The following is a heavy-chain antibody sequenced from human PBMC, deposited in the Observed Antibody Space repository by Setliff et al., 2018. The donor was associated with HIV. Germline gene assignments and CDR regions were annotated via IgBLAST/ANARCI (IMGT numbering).Heavy chain of an antibody. CDR1: GYIFIRYH. CDR2: INPHTGVT. V-gene: IGHV1-2*02. Sequence: GASVKVSCKTSGYIFIRYHIFWVRQAPGQGLEWMGNINPHTGVTKYAEKFQGRVTMTRDTSINTIYMELSRLRSDDTAAYYCARDLRDGFEEWFSTLDDGMDVWGQGTTVTVSS. J-gene: IGHJ6*02. CDR3: ARDLRDGFEEWFSTLDDGMDV. D-gene: IGHD3-3*01.